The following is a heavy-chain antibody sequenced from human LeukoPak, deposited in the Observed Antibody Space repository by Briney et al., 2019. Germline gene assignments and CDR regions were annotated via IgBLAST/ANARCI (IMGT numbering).Heavy chain of an antibody. CDR2: IIPIFGTA. V-gene: IGHV1-69*13. J-gene: IGHJ4*02. D-gene: IGHD3-10*01. CDR1: GGTFSSYA. CDR3: ARDQRFGEFLGAY. Sequence: EASVKVSCKASGGTFSSYAISWVRQAPGQGLEWMGGIIPIFGTANYARKFQGRVTITADESTSTAYMELSSLRSEDTAVYYCARDQRFGEFLGAYWGQGTLVTVSS.